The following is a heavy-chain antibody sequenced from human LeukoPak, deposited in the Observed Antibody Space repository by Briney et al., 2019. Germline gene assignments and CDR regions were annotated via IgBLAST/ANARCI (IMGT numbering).Heavy chain of an antibody. D-gene: IGHD6-13*01. CDR1: GFTFSDYY. CDR2: ISSSSSYT. Sequence: GESMRLSCAASGFTFSDYYMSWIRQAPRKGLEWVSYISSSSSYTNYADSGKGRFTISRDNAKNSLYLQMNSLRAEDTAVYYCTRFIAAAGRDYFDYWGQGTLVTVSS. CDR3: TRFIAAAGRDYFDY. J-gene: IGHJ4*02. V-gene: IGHV3-11*06.